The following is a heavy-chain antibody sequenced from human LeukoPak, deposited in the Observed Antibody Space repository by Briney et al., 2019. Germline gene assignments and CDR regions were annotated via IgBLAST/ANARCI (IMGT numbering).Heavy chain of an antibody. CDR3: ARAAAVEVWFDP. Sequence: SETLSLTCTVSGGSISSGGYHWSWIRQHPGKGLEWTGYIYYSGSTYYNPSLKSRVTISVDTSKNQFSLKLSSVTAADTAVYYCARAAAVEVWFDPWGQGTLVTVSS. V-gene: IGHV4-31*03. J-gene: IGHJ5*02. CDR1: GGSISSGGYH. D-gene: IGHD6-19*01. CDR2: IYYSGST.